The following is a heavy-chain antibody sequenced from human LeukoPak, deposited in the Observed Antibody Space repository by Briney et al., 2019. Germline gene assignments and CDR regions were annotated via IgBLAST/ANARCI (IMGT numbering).Heavy chain of an antibody. Sequence: SETLSLTCAVYGGSFSGYYWSWIRQPPGKGLEWIGEINHSGSTNYNPSLKNRVTISVDTSKNQFSLKLRSVNAADTAVYYCARGRATVRRYYYYGMDVWGQGTTVTVSS. J-gene: IGHJ6*02. D-gene: IGHD4-11*01. CDR2: INHSGST. V-gene: IGHV4-34*01. CDR3: ARGRATVRRYYYYGMDV. CDR1: GGSFSGYY.